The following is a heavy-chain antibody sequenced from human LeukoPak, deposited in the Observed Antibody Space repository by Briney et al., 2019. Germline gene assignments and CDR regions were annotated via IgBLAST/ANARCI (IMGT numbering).Heavy chain of an antibody. V-gene: IGHV3-33*01. D-gene: IGHD6-19*01. CDR1: GFTFSSYG. J-gene: IGHJ4*02. Sequence: PRRSLRLSCAASGFTFSSYGMHWVRQAPGKGLEWLAVIWYDGSNKYYADSVKGRFTISRDNSKNTLYLQMNSLRAEDTAEYYCARGRSSGLIDYWGQGTLVTVSS. CDR2: IWYDGSNK. CDR3: ARGRSSGLIDY.